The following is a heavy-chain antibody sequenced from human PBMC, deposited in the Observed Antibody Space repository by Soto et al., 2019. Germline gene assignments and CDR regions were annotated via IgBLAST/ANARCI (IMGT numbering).Heavy chain of an antibody. J-gene: IGHJ6*02. CDR1: GYTFTSYG. V-gene: IGHV1-18*01. CDR3: ARDRGNYCSSTSCSRMDV. CDR2: ISAYNGNT. D-gene: IGHD2-2*01. Sequence: QVQLVQSGAEVKKPGASVKVSCKASGYTFTSYGIIWVRQAPGQGLEWMGWISAYNGNTNYAQKLQGRVTMTTDTSTSTAYMELRSLRSDDTAVYYCARDRGNYCSSTSCSRMDVWGQGTTVTVSS.